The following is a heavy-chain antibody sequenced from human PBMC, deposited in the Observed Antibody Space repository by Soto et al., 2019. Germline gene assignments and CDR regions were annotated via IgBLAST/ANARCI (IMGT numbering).Heavy chain of an antibody. J-gene: IGHJ5*02. Sequence: SVKVSCKASGGTFSSYAISWVRQAPGQGLEWMGGIIPIFGTANYAQKFQGRVTITADESTSTAYMELSSLRSEDTAVYSCARGADIVVGPAAATGWFDPWGQGTLVTVSS. CDR3: ARGADIVVGPAAATGWFDP. CDR1: GGTFSSYA. V-gene: IGHV1-69*13. D-gene: IGHD2-2*01. CDR2: IIPIFGTA.